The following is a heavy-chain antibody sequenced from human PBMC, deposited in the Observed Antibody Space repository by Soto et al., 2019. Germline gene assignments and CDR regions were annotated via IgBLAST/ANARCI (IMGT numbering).Heavy chain of an antibody. Sequence: SETLSLTCTVSGGSISSYYWSWIRQPPGKGLEWIGYIYYSGSTNYNPSLKSRVTISVDTSKNQFSLKLSSVTAADTAVYYCAREGYPDNWFDPWAQGTLVTVSS. V-gene: IGHV4-59*01. CDR3: AREGYPDNWFDP. CDR2: IYYSGST. CDR1: GGSISSYY. J-gene: IGHJ5*02. D-gene: IGHD2-15*01.